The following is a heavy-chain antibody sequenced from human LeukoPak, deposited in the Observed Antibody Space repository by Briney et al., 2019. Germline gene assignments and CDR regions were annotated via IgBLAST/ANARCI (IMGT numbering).Heavy chain of an antibody. CDR3: ASSMVRGVIITDY. Sequence: GVSVKVSCKASGYTFTSYYMHWVRQAPGQGLEWMGIINPSGGSTSYAQKFQGRVTMTRDTSTSTVYMELSSLRSEDTAVYYCASSMVRGVIITDYWGQGTLVTVSS. D-gene: IGHD3-10*01. CDR2: INPSGGST. V-gene: IGHV1-46*01. CDR1: GYTFTSYY. J-gene: IGHJ4*02.